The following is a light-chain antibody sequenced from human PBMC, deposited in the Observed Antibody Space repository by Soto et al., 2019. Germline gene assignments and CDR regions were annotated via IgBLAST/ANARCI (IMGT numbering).Light chain of an antibody. V-gene: IGKV1-5*01. CDR2: DAS. Sequence: GDSVTITCRASQNIRNWLARYQQKPGKAPNPLIYDASSLKSGVPARFSGSGSGTEFTLTVSSLQPDDFATYYCQQYNPYSRTFGQGTKVDIK. CDR1: QNIRNW. J-gene: IGKJ1*01. CDR3: QQYNPYSRT.